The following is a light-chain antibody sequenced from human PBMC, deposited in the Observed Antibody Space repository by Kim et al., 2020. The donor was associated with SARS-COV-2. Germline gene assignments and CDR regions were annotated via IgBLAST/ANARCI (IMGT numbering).Light chain of an antibody. CDR3: QQYGSSPPYT. J-gene: IGKJ2*01. Sequence: SPAERAPLACRASQSVSSSYFAWYQQKPGQAPRLLIYGASSRATGIPDRFSGSGSETVFTLTISRLEPEDFAVYYCQQYGSSPPYTFGQGTKLEI. V-gene: IGKV3-20*01. CDR1: QSVSSSY. CDR2: GAS.